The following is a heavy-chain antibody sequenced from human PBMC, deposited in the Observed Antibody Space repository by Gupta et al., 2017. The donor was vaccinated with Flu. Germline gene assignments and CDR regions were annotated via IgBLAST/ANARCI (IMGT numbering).Heavy chain of an antibody. CDR3: AKSGTYSSSTGAFDI. J-gene: IGHJ3*02. Sequence: EVQLVESGGGWVQPGRSLRLSCAASGFNFDDFAMHWVRQAPGKGLEWVPGISWNSGNVGYADSVKGRFTISRDNAKNSLYLQMNSPSTEDTALYFCAKSGTYSSSTGAFDIWGQGTMVTVSS. CDR1: GFNFDDFA. CDR2: ISWNSGNV. D-gene: IGHD6-6*01. V-gene: IGHV3-9*01.